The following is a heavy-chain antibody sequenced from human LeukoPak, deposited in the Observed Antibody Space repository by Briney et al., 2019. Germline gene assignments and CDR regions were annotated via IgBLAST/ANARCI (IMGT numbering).Heavy chain of an antibody. D-gene: IGHD1-26*01. Sequence: AGSLRLSCAASGFTFSNYEMNWVRQAPGKGREWVSYISGSGTTIYYADSVKGRFTVSRDNAKNSLYLQMNSLRAEDTAVYYCARVNTGTFFDYWGQGTLVTVSS. V-gene: IGHV3-48*03. CDR3: ARVNTGTFFDY. CDR1: GFTFSNYE. CDR2: ISGSGTTI. J-gene: IGHJ4*02.